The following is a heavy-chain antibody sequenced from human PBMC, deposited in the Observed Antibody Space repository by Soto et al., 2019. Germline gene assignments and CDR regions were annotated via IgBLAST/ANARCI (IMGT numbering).Heavy chain of an antibody. D-gene: IGHD3-10*01. CDR3: ARGYYGSGNYYNPTRGMDV. V-gene: IGHV4-31*03. J-gene: IGHJ6*02. Sequence: QVQLQESGPGLVKPSQTLSLTCTVSGGSISSGGYYWSWIRQHPGKGLEWIGYIYYSGSTYYNPSLKSRVTTSVDTSKNQFSLKLSSVTAADTAVYWCARGYYGSGNYYNPTRGMDVWGQGTTVTVSS. CDR2: IYYSGST. CDR1: GGSISSGGYY.